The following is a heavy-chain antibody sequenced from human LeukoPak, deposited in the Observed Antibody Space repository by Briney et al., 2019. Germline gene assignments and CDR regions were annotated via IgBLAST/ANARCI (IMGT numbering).Heavy chain of an antibody. CDR1: GFTFSSYS. CDR2: ITSRSNTI. CDR3: TRDPNALDF. V-gene: IGHV3-48*02. J-gene: IGHJ4*02. Sequence: GGSLRLSCAASGFTFSSYSMNWVRQAPGKGLEWVSYITSRSNTIHYADSVKGRFTISRDNAKNLLYLQMTSLRDEDTAVYYYTRDPNALDFWGQGTLVTVSS.